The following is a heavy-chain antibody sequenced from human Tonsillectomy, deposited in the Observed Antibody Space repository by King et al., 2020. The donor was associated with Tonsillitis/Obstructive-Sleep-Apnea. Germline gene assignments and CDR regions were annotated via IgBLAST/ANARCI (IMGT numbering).Heavy chain of an antibody. CDR3: ARGSKETTDYYYYYYMDV. CDR2: IIPIFGTT. J-gene: IGHJ6*03. CDR1: GGTFSSYA. Sequence: LVQSGAEVKKPGSSVKVSCKASGGTFSSYAISWVRQAPGQGLEWMGGIIPIFGTTNYAQKFQGRVTITADESTSTAYMELSSLRSEDTAVYYCARGSKETTDYYYYYYMDVWGKGTTVTVSS. D-gene: IGHD4/OR15-4a*01. V-gene: IGHV1-69*01.